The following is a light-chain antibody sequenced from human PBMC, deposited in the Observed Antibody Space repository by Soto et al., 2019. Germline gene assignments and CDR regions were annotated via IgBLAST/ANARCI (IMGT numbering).Light chain of an antibody. Sequence: EIVLTQSPATLSLSPGERATLSCRASQSVSSSLAWYQQRPGQAPRLLIYGASNRATGVPDRFSGSGSGTDFTLTISRLEPEDFAVYFCQQSVSSPFTFGPGTKVDIK. V-gene: IGKV3-20*01. CDR2: GAS. CDR3: QQSVSSPFT. J-gene: IGKJ3*01. CDR1: QSVSSS.